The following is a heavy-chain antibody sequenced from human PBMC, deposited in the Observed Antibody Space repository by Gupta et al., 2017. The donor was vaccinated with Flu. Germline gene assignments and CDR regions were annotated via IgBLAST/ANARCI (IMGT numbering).Heavy chain of an antibody. CDR1: AFTFSSYG. J-gene: IGHJ2*01. D-gene: IGHD6-19*01. V-gene: IGHV3-33*01. CDR3: ARGEAGYTSGWYWYFGL. CDR2: VWPDGSDK. Sequence: QVQLVESGGGVVQPGRSLRLSCAASAFTFSSYGMHWVRQAPGKGLELVAVVWPDGSDKYYADSVKGRFTISRDNSKNTLYLEMNSLRVDDTAVYYCARGEAGYTSGWYWYFGLWGRGTVVSVPS.